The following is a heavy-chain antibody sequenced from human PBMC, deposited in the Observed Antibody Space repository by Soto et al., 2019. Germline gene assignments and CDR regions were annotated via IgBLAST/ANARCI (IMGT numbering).Heavy chain of an antibody. V-gene: IGHV1-3*01. D-gene: IGHD1-26*01. CDR2: INAGNGNT. CDR1: GYTFTSYA. Sequence: ASVKVSCKASGYTFTSYAMHWVRQAPGQRLEWMGWINAGNGNTKYSQKFQGRVTITRDTSASTAYMELSSLRSEDTAVYYCAGGGQWELLGGGCYYYYGMDVWGQGTTVTVSS. CDR3: AGGGQWELLGGGCYYYYGMDV. J-gene: IGHJ6*02.